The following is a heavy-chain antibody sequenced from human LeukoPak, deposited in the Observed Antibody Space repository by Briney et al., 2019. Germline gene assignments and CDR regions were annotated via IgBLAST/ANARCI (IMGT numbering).Heavy chain of an antibody. V-gene: IGHV4-39*01. CDR2: IYYSGSI. CDR3: ARLCQVTSCARFEY. D-gene: IGHD2-21*02. CDR1: GDFISNGAYY. J-gene: IGHJ4*02. Sequence: PSETLSLTRSVSGDFISNGAYYWGWIRQPPGKGLEWIGSIYYSGSIFYNSSLESRITMSVDTSKNQFYLNLRSVTAADAAVYYCARLCQVTSCARFEYWGQGALVTVSS.